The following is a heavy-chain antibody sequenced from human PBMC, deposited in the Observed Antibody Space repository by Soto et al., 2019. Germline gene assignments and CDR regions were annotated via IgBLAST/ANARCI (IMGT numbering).Heavy chain of an antibody. V-gene: IGHV4-34*01. CDR3: ARGLRKVVVITTLYDWFDP. Sequence: SETRSLTCAVYGVSFSGYYWSWIRQPPGKGLEWIGEINHSGSTNYNPSLKSRVTISVDTSKNQFSLKLSSVTAADTAVYYCARGLRKVVVITTLYDWFDPWGQGTLVS. J-gene: IGHJ5*02. CDR2: INHSGST. CDR1: GVSFSGYY. D-gene: IGHD3-22*01.